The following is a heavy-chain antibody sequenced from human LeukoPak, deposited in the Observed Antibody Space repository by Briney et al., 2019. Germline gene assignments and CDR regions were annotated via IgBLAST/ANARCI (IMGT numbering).Heavy chain of an antibody. CDR2: ISVYNGNT. V-gene: IGHV1-18*01. CDR1: GYTFISYG. D-gene: IGHD3-16*02. CDR3: ARTPPGVTFGGLISMFDT. Sequence: ASVKVSCKASGYTFISYGITWVRQAPGQGLEWMGWISVYNGNTNYAQKFQGRVTMTTDTSTSTAYMELRSLRSDDTAVYYCARTPPGVTFGGLISMFDTWGQGTLVIVSS. J-gene: IGHJ5*02.